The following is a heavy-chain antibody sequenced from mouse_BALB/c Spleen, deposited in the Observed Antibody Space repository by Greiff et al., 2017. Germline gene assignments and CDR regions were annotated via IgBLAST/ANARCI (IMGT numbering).Heavy chain of an antibody. V-gene: IGHV5-6*03. Sequence: EVMLVESGGGLVQPGGSRKLSCAASGFTFSSFGMHWVRQAPEKGLEWVAYISSGGSYTYYPDSVKGRFTISRDNAKNTLYLQMSSLKSEDTAMYYCARHGGDGFDYWGQGTTLTVSS. CDR1: GFTFSSFG. D-gene: IGHD3-3*01. CDR3: ARHGGDGFDY. J-gene: IGHJ2*01. CDR2: ISSGGSYT.